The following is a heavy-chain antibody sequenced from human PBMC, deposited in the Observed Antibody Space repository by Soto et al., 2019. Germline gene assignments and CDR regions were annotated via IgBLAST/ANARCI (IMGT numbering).Heavy chain of an antibody. D-gene: IGHD1-1*01. V-gene: IGHV4-59*01. J-gene: IGHJ6*02. Sequence: SETLSLTCAVSCGSISSYYWSWIRQPPGKGLEWIGYIYYSGSTNYNPSLKSRVTISVDTSKNQFSLKLSSVTAADTAVYYCARDSSLHDSPHMDVWGQGTTVTVS. CDR3: ARDSSLHDSPHMDV. CDR1: CGSISSYY. CDR2: IYYSGST.